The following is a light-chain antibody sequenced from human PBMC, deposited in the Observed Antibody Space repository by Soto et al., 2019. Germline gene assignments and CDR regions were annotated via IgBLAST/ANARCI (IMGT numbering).Light chain of an antibody. V-gene: IGKV3-20*01. CDR2: GVS. J-gene: IGKJ1*01. CDR1: QTVNRNY. Sequence: EIVLTQSPGTLALSLGDGATLSCRASQTVNRNYLAWYLQKPGQPPSLLVYGVSNRATGVPDRFSGGGSGTDFTLTIARLEPDDFGAYYCQQYFASPRTFEQGTRVDVK. CDR3: QQYFASPRT.